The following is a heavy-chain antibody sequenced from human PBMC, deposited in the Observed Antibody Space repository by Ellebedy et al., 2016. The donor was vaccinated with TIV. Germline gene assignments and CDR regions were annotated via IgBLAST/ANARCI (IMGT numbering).Heavy chain of an antibody. CDR1: GFTFSSYG. CDR3: ARDNNTLWGNWFDP. D-gene: IGHD7-27*01. V-gene: IGHV3-33*01. Sequence: GESLKISXAASGFTFSSYGMHWVRQAPGKGLEWVAVIWYDGSNKYYADSVKGRFTISRDNSKNTLYLQMNSLRAEDTAVYYCARDNNTLWGNWFDPWGQGTLVTVSS. J-gene: IGHJ5*02. CDR2: IWYDGSNK.